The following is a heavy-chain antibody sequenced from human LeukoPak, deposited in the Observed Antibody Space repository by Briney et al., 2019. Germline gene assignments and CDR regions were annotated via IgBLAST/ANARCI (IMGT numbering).Heavy chain of an antibody. D-gene: IGHD3-16*01. CDR1: GYTFTSYA. J-gene: IGHJ4*02. Sequence: ASVKVSCKASGYTFTSYAMNWVRQAPGQGLEWMGWINTNTGNPTYAQGFTGRFVFSLDTSVSTAYLQISSLKAEDTAVYYCARDYEESFPYYFDYWGQGTLVTVSS. CDR3: ARDYEESFPYYFDY. CDR2: INTNTGNP. V-gene: IGHV7-4-1*02.